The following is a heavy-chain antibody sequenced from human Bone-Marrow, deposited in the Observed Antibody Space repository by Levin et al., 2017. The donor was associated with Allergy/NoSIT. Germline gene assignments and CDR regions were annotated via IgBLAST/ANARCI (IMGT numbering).Heavy chain of an antibody. J-gene: IGHJ4*02. CDR3: ARKMATIMTLDY. Sequence: GGSLRLSCAASGFTFSSYEMNWVRQAPGKGLEWVSYISSSGSTIYYADSVKGRFTISRDNAKNSLYLQMNSLRAEDTAVYYCARKMATIMTLDYWGQGTLVTVSS. CDR2: ISSSGSTI. V-gene: IGHV3-48*03. CDR1: GFTFSSYE. D-gene: IGHD5-24*01.